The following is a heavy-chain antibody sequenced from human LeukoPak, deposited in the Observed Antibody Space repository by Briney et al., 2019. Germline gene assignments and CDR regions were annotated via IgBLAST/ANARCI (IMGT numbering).Heavy chain of an antibody. J-gene: IGHJ4*02. CDR3: ARHYRSPNMIVLSLFDY. CDR2: IYYSGST. Sequence: SETLSLTCTVSGGSISSYYWSWIRQPPGKGLEWIGYIYYSGSTNYNPSLKSRVTISVDTSKYQFSLKLSSVTAADTAVYYCARHYRSPNMIVLSLFDYWGQGTLVTVSS. D-gene: IGHD3-22*01. CDR1: GGSISSYY. V-gene: IGHV4-59*08.